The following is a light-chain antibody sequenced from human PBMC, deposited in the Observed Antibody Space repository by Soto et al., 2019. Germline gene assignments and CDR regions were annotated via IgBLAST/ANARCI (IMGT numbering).Light chain of an antibody. CDR3: QQSHTTPYT. CDR1: RNIDTY. Sequence: DIQMTQSPSSLSASFGDRVTLTCRASRNIDTYLNWYQQKPGTAPKLLMYGDSSLHSGVPSRFSGSGSGTDFTLTISSLPPEDFATYYCQQSHTTPYTFGQGTKLEI. J-gene: IGKJ2*01. V-gene: IGKV1-39*01. CDR2: GDS.